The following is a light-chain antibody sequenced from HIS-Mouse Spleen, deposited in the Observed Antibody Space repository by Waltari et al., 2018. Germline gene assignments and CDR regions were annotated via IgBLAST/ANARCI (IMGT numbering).Light chain of an antibody. J-gene: IGLJ2*01. CDR1: SSDVGSYNL. V-gene: IGLV2-23*03. Sequence: QSALTQPAPVSGSPGQSITISCTGTSSDVGSYNLFSWYPQHPGKAPKLMIYEGSKRPSGVSNRFSGSKSGNTASLTISGLQAEDEADYYCCSYAGSSTFEVFGGGTKLTVL. CDR3: CSYAGSSTFEV. CDR2: EGS.